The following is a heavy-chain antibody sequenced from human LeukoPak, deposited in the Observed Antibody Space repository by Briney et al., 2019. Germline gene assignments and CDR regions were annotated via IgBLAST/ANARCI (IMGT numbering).Heavy chain of an antibody. CDR3: ARQYGSSSYFDY. V-gene: IGHV4-59*08. J-gene: IGHJ4*02. Sequence: PSETLSLTCIISGGSISSYYWTWIRQPPGKGLEWIGNVYYSGRTNYNPSLESRVTISVDTSKNQFSLNLTSVTAADTAVYYCARQYGSSSYFDYWGQGTLVTVSS. CDR1: GGSISSYY. CDR2: VYYSGRT. D-gene: IGHD6-6*01.